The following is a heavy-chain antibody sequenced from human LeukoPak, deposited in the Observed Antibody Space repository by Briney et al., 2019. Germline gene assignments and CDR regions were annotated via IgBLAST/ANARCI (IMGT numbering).Heavy chain of an antibody. Sequence: GGSLRLSCAASGFTFSSYEMNWVRQAPGKGLEWVSYISSSGSTIYYADSVKGRFTISRDNAKNSLYLQMNSLRAEDTAVYYCARDYGGSSPFDYWGQGTLATVSS. CDR2: ISSSGSTI. J-gene: IGHJ4*02. D-gene: IGHD4-23*01. CDR3: ARDYGGSSPFDY. CDR1: GFTFSSYE. V-gene: IGHV3-48*03.